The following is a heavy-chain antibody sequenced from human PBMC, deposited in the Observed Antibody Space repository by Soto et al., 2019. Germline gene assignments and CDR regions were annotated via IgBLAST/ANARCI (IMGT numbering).Heavy chain of an antibody. CDR1: GGSISSSSYY. CDR2: IYYSGST. V-gene: IGHV4-39*01. CDR3: ARRLPPLTYYYGSGNEGAGYYGMDV. D-gene: IGHD3-10*01. Sequence: SETLSLTCTVSGGSISSSSYYWGWIRQPPGKGLEWFGSIYYSGSTYYNPSLKSRVTISVDTSKNQFSLKLSSVTAADTAVYCCARRLPPLTYYYGSGNEGAGYYGMDVWGQGTTVT. J-gene: IGHJ6*02.